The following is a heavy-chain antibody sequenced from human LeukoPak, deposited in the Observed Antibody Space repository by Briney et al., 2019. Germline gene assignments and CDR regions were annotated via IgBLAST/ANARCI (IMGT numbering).Heavy chain of an antibody. CDR3: ARGAVSGSLFSDY. V-gene: IGHV1-2*02. CDR1: GYTFTGYY. J-gene: IGHJ4*02. D-gene: IGHD1-26*01. CDR2: INPSSGGT. Sequence: ASVKVSCKASGYTFTGYYIHWARQAPGQGLEWMGWINPSSGGTNYAQKFQGRVTMTTDTSITTANMELSRLRSDDTAMYYCARGAVSGSLFSDYWGRGTLVTVSS.